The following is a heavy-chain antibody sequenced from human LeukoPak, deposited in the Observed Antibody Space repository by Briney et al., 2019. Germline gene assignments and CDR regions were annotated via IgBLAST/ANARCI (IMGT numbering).Heavy chain of an antibody. Sequence: SETLSLTCTVSGGSISSYYWSWIRQPPGKGLEWIGYIYYSGSTNYNPSLKSRVTISVDTSKNQLSLKLSSVPAADTAVYYCARARSAGYFDYWGQGTLVTVSS. D-gene: IGHD3-10*01. V-gene: IGHV4-59*01. CDR2: IYYSGST. CDR3: ARARSAGYFDY. J-gene: IGHJ4*02. CDR1: GGSISSYY.